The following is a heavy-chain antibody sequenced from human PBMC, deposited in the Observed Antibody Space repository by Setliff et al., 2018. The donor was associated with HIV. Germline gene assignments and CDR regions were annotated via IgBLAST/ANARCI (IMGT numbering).Heavy chain of an antibody. J-gene: IGHJ4*02. CDR3: ARASVGVWGSYPD. V-gene: IGHV3-21*04. D-gene: IGHD3-16*02. CDR2: ISSSSSYI. CDR1: GFTFSNYG. Sequence: PGESLKISCAASGFTFSNYGIHWVRQAPGKGLEWVSSISSSSSYIYYSDSVKGRFAISRGNSKDTLYLQMNSLRAEDTALYYCARASVGVWGSYPDWGQGTLVTVSS.